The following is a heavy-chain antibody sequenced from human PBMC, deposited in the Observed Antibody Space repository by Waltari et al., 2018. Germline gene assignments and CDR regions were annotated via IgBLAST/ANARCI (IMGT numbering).Heavy chain of an antibody. CDR2: LNYGGST. D-gene: IGHD2-21*01. Sequence: QLQLQESGPGLVKPSETLSLTCTVSGGSLRSSIYFWGWIRQPPGKGLEWIGSLNYGGSTYYNASLRSRVTISLDTSKNQFSLKVNSVTAADTAVYYCARHEAYTTRDYWGQGTLVTVSS. CDR3: ARHEAYTTRDY. CDR1: GGSLRSSIYF. J-gene: IGHJ4*02. V-gene: IGHV4-39*01.